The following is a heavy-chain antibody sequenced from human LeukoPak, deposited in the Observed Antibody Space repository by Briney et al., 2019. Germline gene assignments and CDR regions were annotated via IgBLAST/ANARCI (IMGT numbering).Heavy chain of an antibody. V-gene: IGHV3-74*03. CDR1: GFTFDDYV. J-gene: IGHJ4*02. D-gene: IGHD1-1*01. CDR2: INEDGTDS. Sequence: GGSLRLSCAASGFTFDDYVMHWVRQAPGMGLAWVSRINEDGTDSMYAESVKGRFTISRDNAKNTVYLQMNSLRVEDTAVYHCVRDETLWTLDWWGQGTLVSVSS. CDR3: VRDETLWTLDW.